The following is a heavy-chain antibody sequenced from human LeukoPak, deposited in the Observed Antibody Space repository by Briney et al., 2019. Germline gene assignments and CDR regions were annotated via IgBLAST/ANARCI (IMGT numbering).Heavy chain of an antibody. CDR1: GGTFSSYA. J-gene: IGHJ6*03. Sequence: SVKVSCKASGGTFSSYAISWVRQAPGQGLEGMGGIIPIFGTANYAQKFQGRVTITTDESTSTAYMELSSLRSEDTAVYYCARAVAARLGDYYYMDVWGKGTTVTVSS. D-gene: IGHD6-13*01. CDR3: ARAVAARLGDYYYMDV. CDR2: IIPIFGTA. V-gene: IGHV1-69*05.